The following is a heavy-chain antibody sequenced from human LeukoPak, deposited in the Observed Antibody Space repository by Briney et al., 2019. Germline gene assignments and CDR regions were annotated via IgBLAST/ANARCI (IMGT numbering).Heavy chain of an antibody. Sequence: GASVKVSCKASGYTFTGYYMHWVRQAPGQGLEWMGWINPNSGGTNYAQKFQGRVTMTRDTSISTAYMELSRLRSDDTAVYYCAREGVDIVATIDVSYYGMDVWGQGTTVTVSS. V-gene: IGHV1-2*02. CDR1: GYTFTGYY. CDR3: AREGVDIVATIDVSYYGMDV. J-gene: IGHJ6*02. CDR2: INPNSGGT. D-gene: IGHD5-12*01.